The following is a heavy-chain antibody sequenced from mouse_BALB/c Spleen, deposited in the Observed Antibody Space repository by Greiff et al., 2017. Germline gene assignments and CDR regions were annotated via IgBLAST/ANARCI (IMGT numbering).Heavy chain of an antibody. CDR3: ARRGNGNPFAY. D-gene: IGHD2-1*01. J-gene: IGHJ3*01. V-gene: IGHV1S135*01. CDR2: IDPFNGGT. Sequence: VQLQQSGPELMKPGASVKISCKASGYSFTSYYMHWVKQSHGKSLEWIGYIDPFNGGTSYNQKFKGKATLTVDKSSSTAYMHLSSLTSEDSAVYYCARRGNGNPFAYWGQGTLVTVSA. CDR1: GYSFTSYY.